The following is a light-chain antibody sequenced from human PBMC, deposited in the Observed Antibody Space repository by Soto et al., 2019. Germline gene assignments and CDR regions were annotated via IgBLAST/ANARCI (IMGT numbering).Light chain of an antibody. CDR3: YSAADNNRV. CDR1: VLAKKY. V-gene: IGLV3-27*01. J-gene: IGLJ3*02. CDR2: KDR. Sequence: SYELTQPSSVSVSPGQTARITCSGDVLAKKYARWFQQKPGQAPVLVIYKDRERPSGIPERFSGSSSGTTVTLTISGAQVEDEADYYCYSAADNNRVFGGGTKLTVL.